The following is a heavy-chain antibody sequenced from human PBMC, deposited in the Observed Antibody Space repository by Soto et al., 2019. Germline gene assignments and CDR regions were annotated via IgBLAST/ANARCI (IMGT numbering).Heavy chain of an antibody. Sequence: PGGSLRLSCAASGFTFSSYSMNWVRQAPGKGLEWVSSIRSSSSYIYYADSVKGRFTISRDNAKNSLYLQMNSLRAEDTAVYYCARDSLGYCSGGSCYSLGGYYYYYYGMDVWGQGTTVTVSS. J-gene: IGHJ6*02. CDR1: GFTFSSYS. V-gene: IGHV3-21*01. CDR2: IRSSSSYI. CDR3: ARDSLGYCSGGSCYSLGGYYYYYYGMDV. D-gene: IGHD2-15*01.